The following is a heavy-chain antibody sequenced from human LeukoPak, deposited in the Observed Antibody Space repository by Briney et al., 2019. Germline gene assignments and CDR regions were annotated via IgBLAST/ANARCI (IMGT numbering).Heavy chain of an antibody. J-gene: IGHJ4*02. V-gene: IGHV4-39*01. CDR3: ARQEGVRGVMS. D-gene: IGHD3-10*01. Sequence: ETLSLTCTVSGGSISSSSYYWGWIRQPPGKGLEWIGSIYYSGSTYYNPSLKSRVTISVDTSKNQFSLKLSSVTAADTAVYYCARQEGVRGVMSWGQGTLVTVSS. CDR2: IYYSGST. CDR1: GGSISSSSYY.